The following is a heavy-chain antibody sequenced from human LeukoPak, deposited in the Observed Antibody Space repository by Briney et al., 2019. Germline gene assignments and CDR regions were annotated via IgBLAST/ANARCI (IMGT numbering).Heavy chain of an antibody. CDR2: ISSSSSTI. J-gene: IGHJ4*02. D-gene: IGHD3-22*01. V-gene: IGHV3-48*01. Sequence: GGSLRLSCAASGFTFSSYSMDWVRQAPGKGLEWVSYISSSSSTIYYADSVKGRFTISRDNSKNTLYLQMNSLRAEDTAVYYCARDRGDYYDSSGYYPHYWGQGTLVTVSS. CDR1: GFTFSSYS. CDR3: ARDRGDYYDSSGYYPHY.